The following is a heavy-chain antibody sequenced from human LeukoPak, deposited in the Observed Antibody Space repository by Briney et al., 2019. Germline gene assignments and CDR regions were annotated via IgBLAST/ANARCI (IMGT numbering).Heavy chain of an antibody. D-gene: IGHD6-13*01. CDR2: INSDGSST. J-gene: IGHJ4*02. CDR3: ASTGYSSSWYQEPFDY. Sequence: GGSLRLSCAASGFTFSSYWMHWVRQAPGKGLVWVSRINSDGSSTSYADSVKGRFTISRDNAKNTLYLQMNSLRAEDTAAYYCASTGYSSSWYQEPFDYWGQGTLVTVSS. CDR1: GFTFSSYW. V-gene: IGHV3-74*01.